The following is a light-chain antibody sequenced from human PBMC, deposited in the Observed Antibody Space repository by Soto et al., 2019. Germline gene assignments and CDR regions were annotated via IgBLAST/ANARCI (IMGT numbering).Light chain of an antibody. V-gene: IGLV2-11*01. CDR3: CSHAGSYTYV. J-gene: IGLJ1*01. CDR1: SSDVGGYNY. Sequence: QSALTQPRSVSGSPGQSLTISCTGTSSDVGGYNYVSWYQQYPGKVPKLRIYDVTKRPSGVPDRFSGSKSGNTASLTISGLQAEDESNYYCCSHAGSYTYVFGTGTKLTVL. CDR2: DVT.